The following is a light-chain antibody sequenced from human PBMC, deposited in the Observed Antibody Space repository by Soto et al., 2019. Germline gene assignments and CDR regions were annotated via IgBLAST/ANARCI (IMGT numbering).Light chain of an antibody. J-gene: IGLJ1*01. CDR3: SSYTSSSPCV. CDR2: EVS. Sequence: QSVLTQPASVCGSPGQSITISCTGTISDVGGYKYVSWYQQHPGEAPKLMIYEVSNRPSGVSNRFSGSKSGNTASLTISGLQAQAEADYYCSSYTSSSPCVFGTGTKVTVL. CDR1: ISDVGGYKY. V-gene: IGLV2-14*01.